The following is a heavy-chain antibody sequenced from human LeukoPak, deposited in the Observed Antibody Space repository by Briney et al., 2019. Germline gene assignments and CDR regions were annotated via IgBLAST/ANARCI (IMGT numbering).Heavy chain of an antibody. V-gene: IGHV1-18*01. CDR3: ARGLDSGSPPLGTFEI. CDR1: GYTFTSYD. D-gene: IGHD1-26*01. CDR2: ISAYNGNT. Sequence: ASVKVSCKASGYTFTSYDINWVRQATGQGLEWMGWISAYNGNTNYAQKVQGRVTMTRDTSTSTVYMELRSLKSDDTAVYYCARGLDSGSPPLGTFEIWGQGTMVTVSS. J-gene: IGHJ3*02.